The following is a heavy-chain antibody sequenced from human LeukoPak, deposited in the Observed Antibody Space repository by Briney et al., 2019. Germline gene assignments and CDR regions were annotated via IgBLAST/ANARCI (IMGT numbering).Heavy chain of an antibody. CDR1: GFTFSSYA. J-gene: IGHJ4*02. D-gene: IGHD6-19*01. CDR2: ISYDGSNK. CDR3: ARDLSWLAFDY. V-gene: IGHV3-30-3*01. Sequence: GGSLRLSCAASGFTFSSYAMHWVRQAPGKGLEWVAVISYDGSNKYYADSVKGRFTISRDNSKNTLYLQMNSLRAEDTAVYYCARDLSWLAFDYWAREPWSPSPQ.